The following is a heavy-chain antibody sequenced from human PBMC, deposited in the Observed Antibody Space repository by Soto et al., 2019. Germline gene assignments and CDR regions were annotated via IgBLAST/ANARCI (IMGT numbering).Heavy chain of an antibody. Sequence: QVQLVQSGAEVKKPGASVKVSCTTSGYTFTLFGITWVRQAPGQGLEWMGWISPYNGYTKYAEKLEGRVTLTTDTSTDTAYMELTRLTSDDTAAYYCARGGQYRYFDYWGQGTLVTVSS. CDR2: ISPYNGYT. CDR1: GYTFTLFG. J-gene: IGHJ4*02. V-gene: IGHV1-18*01. CDR3: ARGGQYRYFDY. D-gene: IGHD2-2*02.